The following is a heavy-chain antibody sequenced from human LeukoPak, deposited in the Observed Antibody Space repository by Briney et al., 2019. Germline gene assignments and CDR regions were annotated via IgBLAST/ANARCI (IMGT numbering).Heavy chain of an antibody. Sequence: ASVKVSCKASGYTFTGYYMHWVRQAPGQGLEWMGRINPNSGGTIYAQKFQGRVTMTRDTSISTAYMELSRLRSDDTAVYYCARGEYYYDSRFDYWGQGTLVTVSS. CDR3: ARGEYYYDSRFDY. V-gene: IGHV1-2*06. CDR2: INPNSGGT. D-gene: IGHD3-22*01. CDR1: GYTFTGYY. J-gene: IGHJ4*02.